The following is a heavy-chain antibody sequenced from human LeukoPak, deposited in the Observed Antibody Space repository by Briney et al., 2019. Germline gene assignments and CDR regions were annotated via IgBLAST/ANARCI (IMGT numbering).Heavy chain of an antibody. J-gene: IGHJ4*02. CDR2: INHSGST. CDR3: AGGLDGDPIAARDILSTAAFDY. D-gene: IGHD2-15*01. CDR1: GGSFSGYY. Sequence: SETLSLTCAVYGGSFSGYYWSWIRQPPGKGLEWIGEINHSGSTNYNPSLKSRVTISVDTSKNQFSLKLSSVTAADTAVYYCAGGLDGDPIAARDILSTAAFDYWGQGTLVTVSS. V-gene: IGHV4-34*01.